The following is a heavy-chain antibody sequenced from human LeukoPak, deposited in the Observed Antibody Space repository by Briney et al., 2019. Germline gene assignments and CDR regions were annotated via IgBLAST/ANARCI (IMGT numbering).Heavy chain of an antibody. V-gene: IGHV1-2*02. CDR3: ARSVSSGWYVYYFDY. Sequence: RASVKVSCKASGYTFTGYYMHWVRQAPGQGLEWMGWINPNSGGTNYAQKFQGRVTMTRDTSISTAYMELSRLRSDDTAVYYCARSVSSGWYVYYFDYWGQGTLVTVSS. D-gene: IGHD6-19*01. J-gene: IGHJ4*02. CDR2: INPNSGGT. CDR1: GYTFTGYY.